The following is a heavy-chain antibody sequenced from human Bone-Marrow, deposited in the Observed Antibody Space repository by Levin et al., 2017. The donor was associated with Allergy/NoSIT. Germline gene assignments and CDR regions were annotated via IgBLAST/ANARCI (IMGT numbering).Heavy chain of an antibody. V-gene: IGHV3-33*01. CDR1: GFRFRDHG. CDR3: ARDLDTSELFDS. CDR2: IWYDGTNK. Sequence: HPGGSLRLSCVASGFRFRDHGMHWVRQAPGKGLEWVGIIWYDGTNKYYADSVKGRFTISRDNSKNTLYLQLNSLRAEDTAMHYCARDLDTSELFDSWGQGTLVTVAS. J-gene: IGHJ4*02. D-gene: IGHD3-22*01.